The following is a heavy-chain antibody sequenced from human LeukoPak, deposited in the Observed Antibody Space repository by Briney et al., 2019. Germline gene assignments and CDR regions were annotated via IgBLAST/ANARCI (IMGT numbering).Heavy chain of an antibody. CDR1: GGSISSSSYY. CDR2: IYYSGST. J-gene: IGHJ6*02. CDR3: ARARGVGYYYYYGMDV. Sequence: SETLSLTCTVSGGSISSSSYYWGWIRQPPGKGLEWIGSIYYSGSTNYNPSLKSRVTISVDTSKNQFSLKLSSVTAADTAVYYCARARGVGYYYYYGMDVWGQGTTVTVSS. V-gene: IGHV4-39*07.